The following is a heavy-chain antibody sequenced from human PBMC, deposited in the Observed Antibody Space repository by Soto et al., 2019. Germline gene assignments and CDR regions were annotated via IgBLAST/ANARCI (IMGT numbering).Heavy chain of an antibody. CDR2: IWYDGSNK. V-gene: IGHV3-33*01. Sequence: QVQLVESGGGVVQPGRSLRLSCAASGFTFSSYGMHWVRQAPGKGLEWVAVIWYDGSNKYYADSVKGRFTISRDNSKNTLYLQMNSLRAEDTAVYYCARDPGGRFLEWFTDYWGQGTLVTVSS. D-gene: IGHD3-3*01. CDR1: GFTFSSYG. CDR3: ARDPGGRFLEWFTDY. J-gene: IGHJ4*02.